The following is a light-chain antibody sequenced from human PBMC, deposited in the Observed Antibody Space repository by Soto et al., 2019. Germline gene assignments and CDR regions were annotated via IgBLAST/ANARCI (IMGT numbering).Light chain of an antibody. CDR2: KAS. J-gene: IGKJ1*01. V-gene: IGKV1-5*03. CDR3: QQYNSYSAGT. Sequence: DIQMTQSPSTLSASVGDRVTITCRASQSIDSWLAWYQQKPGKTPNLLIYKASNLESGVPSRFSGSGSETEFTLTISSLQPDDFATYYCQQYNSYSAGTFGQGTKVEIK. CDR1: QSIDSW.